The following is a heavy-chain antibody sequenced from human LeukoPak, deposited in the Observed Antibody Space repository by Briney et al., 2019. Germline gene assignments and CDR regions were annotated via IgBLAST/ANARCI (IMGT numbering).Heavy chain of an antibody. D-gene: IGHD2-2*01. J-gene: IGHJ4*02. CDR2: VKYDGSTT. CDR1: GFTFSAYW. Sequence: GGSLRLSCAASGFTFSAYWMHWVRQAPGKGLVWVSRVKYDGSTTTYADSVKGRFTISRDNAKNILYLQMNSLRVEDTAVYYCARDGVSAAVDYWGQGTLVTVSS. CDR3: ARDGVSAAVDY. V-gene: IGHV3-74*01.